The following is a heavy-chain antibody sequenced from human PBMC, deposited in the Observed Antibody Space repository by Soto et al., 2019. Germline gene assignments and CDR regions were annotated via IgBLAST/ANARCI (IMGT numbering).Heavy chain of an antibody. CDR3: ARPVVGATRPDDFDI. CDR1: GYSFTSYW. J-gene: IGHJ3*02. D-gene: IGHD1-26*01. V-gene: IGHV5-51*01. Sequence: GESLKISCKGSGYSFTSYWIGWVRQMPGKGLEWMGIFYPGDSDTRYSPSFQGQVTISADKSISTAYLQWSSLKAADTAMYYCARPVVGATRPDDFDIWGQGTMVTVSS. CDR2: FYPGDSDT.